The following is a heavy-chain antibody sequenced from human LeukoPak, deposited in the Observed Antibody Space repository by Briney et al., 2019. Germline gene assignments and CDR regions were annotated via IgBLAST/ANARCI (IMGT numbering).Heavy chain of an antibody. Sequence: SVKVSCKASGGTFSSYAISWVRQAPGQGLEWMGGIIPIFGTANYAQKFQGRVTITADESTSTAYMELSSLRSEDTAVYYCERSLYDYVWGSYRDKAFDYWGQGTLVTVSS. CDR3: ERSLYDYVWGSYRDKAFDY. J-gene: IGHJ4*02. V-gene: IGHV1-69*01. CDR1: GGTFSSYA. CDR2: IIPIFGTA. D-gene: IGHD3-16*02.